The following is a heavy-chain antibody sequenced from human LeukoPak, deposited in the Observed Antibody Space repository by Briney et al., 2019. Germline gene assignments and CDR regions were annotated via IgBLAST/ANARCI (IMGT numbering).Heavy chain of an antibody. CDR1: GGTFSSYA. CDR3: ARFNVGFYDSSGYYIY. J-gene: IGHJ4*02. V-gene: IGHV1-69*13. D-gene: IGHD3-22*01. Sequence: ASVKVSCKASGGTFSSYAISWVRQAPGQGLEWMGGIIPIFGTANYAQKFQGRVTITADESTSTAYMELSSLRSEDTAVYYCARFNVGFYDSSGYYIYWGQGTLVTVSS. CDR2: IIPIFGTA.